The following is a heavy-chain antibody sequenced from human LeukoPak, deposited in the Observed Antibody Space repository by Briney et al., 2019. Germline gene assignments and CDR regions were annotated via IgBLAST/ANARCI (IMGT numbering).Heavy chain of an antibody. D-gene: IGHD2-15*01. CDR1: GFTFSSYE. CDR2: IWGADDKT. J-gene: IGHJ5*02. CDR3: AKTQGYYDA. Sequence: GGSLRLSCAASGFTFSSYEMNWVRQAPGKGLELVSGIWGADDKTVYGDAVKGRFTISRDNSKNTLYLQMNSLRADDTAVYYCAKTQGYYDAWGQGALVTVSS. V-gene: IGHV3-23*01.